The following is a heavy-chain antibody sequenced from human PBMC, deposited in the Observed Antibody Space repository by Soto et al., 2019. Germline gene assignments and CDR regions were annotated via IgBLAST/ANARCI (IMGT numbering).Heavy chain of an antibody. Sequence: ASVKGSCKASGYTFTSYDINWVRKATGQGLEWMGWMNPNSGNTGYAQKFQGRVTMTRNTSISTAHMELSSLRSEDTAVYYCARGRGVYSSGWYASFYYYGMDVWGQGTTVTVSS. CDR2: MNPNSGNT. V-gene: IGHV1-8*01. CDR1: GYTFTSYD. J-gene: IGHJ6*02. CDR3: ARGRGVYSSGWYASFYYYGMDV. D-gene: IGHD6-19*01.